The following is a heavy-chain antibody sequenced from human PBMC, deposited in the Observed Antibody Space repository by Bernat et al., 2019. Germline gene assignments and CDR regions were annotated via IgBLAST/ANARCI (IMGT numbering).Heavy chain of an antibody. CDR2: IKSKTDGGTT. J-gene: IGHJ4*02. D-gene: IGHD2-15*01. Sequence: EVQLVESGGGLVKPGGSLRLSCAASGFTFSNAWMSWVRQAPGKGLEWVGRIKSKTDGGTTDYAAPVKGRFTISRDDSKNTLYLQMNSLKTVDTAVYYCTTFLLGYCSGGSCYSVWGQGTLVTVSS. V-gene: IGHV3-15*01. CDR3: TTFLLGYCSGGSCYSV. CDR1: GFTFSNAW.